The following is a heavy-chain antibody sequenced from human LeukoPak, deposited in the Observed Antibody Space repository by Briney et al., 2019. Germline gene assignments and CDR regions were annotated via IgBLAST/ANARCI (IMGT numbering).Heavy chain of an antibody. CDR1: GFTFRRYA. Sequence: TGGSLRLSCAASGFTFRRYAMSWVRQAPGKGLEWVSVISGSGDRTYYANSVKGRYTISRDNSKNTLYLQMNSLRAEDTAVYYCAKDRPLLNTIMVEGIDYWGQGTLVTVSS. V-gene: IGHV3-23*01. CDR2: ISGSGDRT. CDR3: AKDRPLLNTIMVEGIDY. J-gene: IGHJ4*02. D-gene: IGHD2/OR15-2a*01.